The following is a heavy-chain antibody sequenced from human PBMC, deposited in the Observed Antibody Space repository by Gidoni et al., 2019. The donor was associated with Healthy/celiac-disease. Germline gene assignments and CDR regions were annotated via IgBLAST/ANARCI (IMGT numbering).Heavy chain of an antibody. CDR3: TTAPDIVATIYPC. CDR2: IKSKTDGGTT. J-gene: IGHJ4*02. Sequence: EVQLVESGGGLVKPGGSLRLSCAASGFTFSTAWMSWVRQAPGKGLEWVGRIKSKTDGGTTDYAAPVKGRFTISRDDSKNTLYLQMNSLKTEDTAVYYCTTAPDIVATIYPCWGQGTLVTVSS. CDR1: GFTFSTAW. V-gene: IGHV3-15*01. D-gene: IGHD5-12*01.